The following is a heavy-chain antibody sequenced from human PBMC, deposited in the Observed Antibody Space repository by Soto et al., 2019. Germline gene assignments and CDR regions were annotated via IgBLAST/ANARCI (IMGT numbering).Heavy chain of an antibody. CDR1: GYTFTSYG. CDR3: ARDEGYCSGGSCSFFDP. Sequence: EASVKVSCKASGYTFTSYGISWVRQAPGQGLEWMGWISAYNGNTNYAQKLQGRVTMTTDTSTSTAYMELRSLRSDDTAVYYCARDEGYCSGGSCSFFDPWGQGTLVTVSS. CDR2: ISAYNGNT. V-gene: IGHV1-18*01. D-gene: IGHD2-15*01. J-gene: IGHJ5*02.